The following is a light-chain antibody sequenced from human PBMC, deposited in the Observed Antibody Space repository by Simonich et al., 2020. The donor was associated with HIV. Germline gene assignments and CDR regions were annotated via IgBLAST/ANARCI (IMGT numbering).Light chain of an antibody. Sequence: QSVLTQPPSASETPGQRVTISCSGSSSNIGSNYVYWYQQFPGTAPKLLIYRNNQRPSDVPDRFSVSKSGASASLAISGLRSEDEADYYCAAWDDSLSGVVFGGGTKLTVL. CDR3: AAWDDSLSGVV. CDR2: RNN. CDR1: SSNIGSNY. V-gene: IGLV1-47*01. J-gene: IGLJ2*01.